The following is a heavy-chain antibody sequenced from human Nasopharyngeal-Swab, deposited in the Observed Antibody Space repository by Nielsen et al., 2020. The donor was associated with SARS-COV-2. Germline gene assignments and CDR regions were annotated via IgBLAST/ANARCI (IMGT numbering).Heavy chain of an antibody. D-gene: IGHD3-16*02. CDR2: ISGSGGST. CDR1: GFTFSSYA. J-gene: IGHJ5*02. CDR3: AKRPYDYVWGSYRYIPWFDP. V-gene: IGHV3-23*01. Sequence: GGSLRLSCAASGFTFSSYAMSWVRQVPGKGLEWVSAISGSGGSTYYADSVKGRFTISRDNSKNTLYLQMNSLRAEDTAVYYCAKRPYDYVWGSYRYIPWFDPWGQGTLVTVSS.